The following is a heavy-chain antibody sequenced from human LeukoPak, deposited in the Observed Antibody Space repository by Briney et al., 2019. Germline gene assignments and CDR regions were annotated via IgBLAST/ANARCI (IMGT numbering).Heavy chain of an antibody. CDR2: ISGSGGST. J-gene: IGHJ6*03. D-gene: IGHD5-12*01. CDR1: GFTFSSYA. Sequence: GGSLRLSCAASGFTFSSYAMSWVRQAPGKGLEWVSAISGSGGSTYYADSVKGRFTIPRDNSKNTLYLQMNSLRAEDTAVYYCAKSLVGATPYYMDVWGKGTTVTVSS. CDR3: AKSLVGATPYYMDV. V-gene: IGHV3-23*01.